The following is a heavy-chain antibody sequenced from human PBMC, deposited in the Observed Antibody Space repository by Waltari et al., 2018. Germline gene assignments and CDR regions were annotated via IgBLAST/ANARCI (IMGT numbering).Heavy chain of an antibody. D-gene: IGHD6-13*01. CDR2: INGNSGST. CDR1: GGSFSSYW. CDR3: ASSGRQLENYFEF. J-gene: IGHJ1*01. Sequence: QVQLQESGPGLVKPSETLSLPCAVSGGSFSSYWWNWIRQPPGKGLEWIGEINGNSGSTNYNPSLKSRVTISKDASKNQFSLKLRSVTAADTAVYYCASSGRQLENYFEFWGQGALVTVSS. V-gene: IGHV4-59*12.